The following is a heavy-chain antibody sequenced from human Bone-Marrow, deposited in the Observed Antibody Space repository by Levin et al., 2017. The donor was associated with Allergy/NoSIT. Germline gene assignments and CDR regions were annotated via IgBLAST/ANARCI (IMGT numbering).Heavy chain of an antibody. J-gene: IGHJ4*02. CDR3: ARREGYCSGGTCYFDY. CDR2: INSDGSST. Sequence: GESLKISCAASGFTFSSYWMHWVRQAPGKGLVWVSRINSDGSSTYYADSVKGRFTISRDNAKNTLYLQMNSLRAEDTAMYYCARREGYCSGGTCYFDYWGQGTLVTVSS. D-gene: IGHD2-15*01. V-gene: IGHV3-74*01. CDR1: GFTFSSYW.